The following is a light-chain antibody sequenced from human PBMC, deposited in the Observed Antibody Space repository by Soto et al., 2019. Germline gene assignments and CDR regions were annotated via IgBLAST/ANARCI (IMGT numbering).Light chain of an antibody. CDR1: SGDVGGYNY. V-gene: IGLV2-8*01. CDR2: EVS. CDR3: RSYAGSNNYV. J-gene: IGLJ1*01. Sequence: QSALTQPPSASGSPGQSVTISCTGTSGDVGGYNYVSWYQQHPGKAPKLMIFEVSERPSGVPDRFSASKSGNTASLTVSGLQAEDEADYYCRSYAGSNNYVFGTGTKVTVL.